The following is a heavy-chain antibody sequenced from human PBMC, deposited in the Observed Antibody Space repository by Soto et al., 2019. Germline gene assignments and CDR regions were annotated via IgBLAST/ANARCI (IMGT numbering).Heavy chain of an antibody. CDR3: ATEGTGPPRPFHN. Sequence: PVGSLRLSCAASVFTFSNAWMSCVRHSPGKWLEWVGRIKSKSDSGTTDYFAPVHGRFTISRDDSEDTLYLQMHSLKTEDTAVYYCATEGTGPPRPFHNWGQGTLVTLSS. CDR2: IKSKSDSGTT. D-gene: IGHD3-9*01. J-gene: IGHJ4*02. V-gene: IGHV3-15*01. CDR1: VFTFSNAW.